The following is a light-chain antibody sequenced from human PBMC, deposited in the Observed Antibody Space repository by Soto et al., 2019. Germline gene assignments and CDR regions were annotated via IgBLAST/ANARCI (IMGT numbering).Light chain of an antibody. CDR1: QTISSW. CDR3: QHYNSYSEA. V-gene: IGKV1-5*03. CDR2: KAS. J-gene: IGKJ1*01. Sequence: DIQMTQSPSTLSGSVGDRVTITYRASQTISSWLAWYQQKPEKAPKLLIYKASTLKSGVPSRFSGSGSGTEFTLTISSLQPDDFATYYCQHYNSYSEAFGQGTKGDIK.